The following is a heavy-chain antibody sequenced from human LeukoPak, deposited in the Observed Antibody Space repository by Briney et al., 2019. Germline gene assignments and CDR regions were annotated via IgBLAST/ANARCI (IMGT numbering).Heavy chain of an antibody. CDR3: ARGRVSGTTLYFDY. J-gene: IGHJ4*02. CDR2: IYYSGST. V-gene: IGHV4-59*08. D-gene: IGHD1-1*01. CDR1: GGSISSYY. Sequence: SETLSLTCIVSGGSISSYYWSWIRQPPGKGLEWIGYIYYSGSTDYNPSLRSRLTISVDTSKNQFSLKLSSVTAADTAVYYCARGRVSGTTLYFDYWGQGTLVTVSS.